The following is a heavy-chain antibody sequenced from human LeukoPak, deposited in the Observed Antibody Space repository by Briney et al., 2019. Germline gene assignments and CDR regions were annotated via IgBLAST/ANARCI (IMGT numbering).Heavy chain of an antibody. CDR2: IYPGASDT. V-gene: IGHV5-51*01. CDR3: ARHGGSGLYWHGMWFDL. J-gene: IGHJ5*02. CDR1: GYSFTSHW. D-gene: IGHD6-19*01. Sequence: GEPLKISCKGSGYSFTSHWIGWVRQLPGKGLEWMGIIYPGASDTRYSPSFQGQVTISADKSISTAYLQWSSLKASDTAMYYCARHGGSGLYWHGMWFDLWGQGTRVSVSS.